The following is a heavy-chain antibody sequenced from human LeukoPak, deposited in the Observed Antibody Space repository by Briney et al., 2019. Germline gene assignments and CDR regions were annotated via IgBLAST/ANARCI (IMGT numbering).Heavy chain of an antibody. CDR2: MNPNSGNT. V-gene: IGHV1-8*01. CDR3: ARHGGNSDYYYYYMDV. J-gene: IGHJ6*03. Sequence: GASVKVSCKASGYTFTSYDINWVRQATGQGLEWMGWMNPNSGNTGYAQKFQGRVTMTRNTSISTAYMELSSLRSEDTAVYYCARHGGNSDYYYYYMDVWGKGTTVTVSS. CDR1: GYTFTSYD. D-gene: IGHD4-23*01.